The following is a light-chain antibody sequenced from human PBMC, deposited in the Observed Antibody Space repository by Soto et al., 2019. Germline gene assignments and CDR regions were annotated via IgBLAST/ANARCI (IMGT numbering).Light chain of an antibody. J-gene: IGLJ1*01. Sequence: QSALAQPRSVSGAPGQSVTISCTGTSSDVGGHNYVSWYQQYPGKAPKLLLSSVSKRPSGVPDRFSGSKSGNTASLTISGLQAEDEAEYYCCSYAASYNYVFGNGTKVT. CDR2: SVS. CDR1: SSDVGGHNY. CDR3: CSYAASYNYV. V-gene: IGLV2-11*01.